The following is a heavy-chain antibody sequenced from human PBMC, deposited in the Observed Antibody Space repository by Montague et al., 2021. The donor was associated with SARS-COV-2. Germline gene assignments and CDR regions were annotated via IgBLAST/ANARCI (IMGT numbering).Heavy chain of an antibody. J-gene: IGHJ5*01. CDR2: IYYTGNT. Sequence: SETLSLTCTVSGGSISPYYWTWIRQPPGKGLEWIGYIYYTGNTKYKPSLKSRVTISVDTSKIQFSLNLKSVTAADTAVYYCARDRGRYFDSGSYNWLDSWGQGTLVTVSS. CDR1: GGSISPYY. D-gene: IGHD3-10*01. V-gene: IGHV4-59*01. CDR3: ARDRGRYFDSGSYNWLDS.